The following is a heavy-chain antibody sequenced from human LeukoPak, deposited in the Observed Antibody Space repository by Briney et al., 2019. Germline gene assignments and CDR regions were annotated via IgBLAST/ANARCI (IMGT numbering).Heavy chain of an antibody. D-gene: IGHD3-3*01. CDR2: IGSSGGGT. CDR1: GLTFNNYA. CDR3: ATASIGGTIFGVVIIDGGYYFDY. V-gene: IGHV3-23*01. Sequence: GGSLRLSCEASGLTFNNYAMHWVRQSSGKGLEWVSGIGSSGGGTYYADSVKGRFTISRDNSKNTLYLQMNSLRAEDTAVYYCATASIGGTIFGVVIIDGGYYFDYWGQGTLVTVSS. J-gene: IGHJ4*02.